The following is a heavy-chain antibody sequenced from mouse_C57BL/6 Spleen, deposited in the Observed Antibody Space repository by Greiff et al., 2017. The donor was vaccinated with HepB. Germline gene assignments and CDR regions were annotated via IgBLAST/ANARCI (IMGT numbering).Heavy chain of an antibody. J-gene: IGHJ4*01. D-gene: IGHD2-1*01. CDR1: GYTFTDHT. CDR2: IYPRDGST. Sequence: VQLQQSDAELVKPGASVKISCKVSGYTFTDHTIHWMKQRPEQGLEWIGYIYPRDGSTKYNEKFKGKATLTADKSSSTAYMQLNSLTSEDSAVYFCARGPLYGNSYYAMDYWGQGTSVTVAS. CDR3: ARGPLYGNSYYAMDY. V-gene: IGHV1-78*01.